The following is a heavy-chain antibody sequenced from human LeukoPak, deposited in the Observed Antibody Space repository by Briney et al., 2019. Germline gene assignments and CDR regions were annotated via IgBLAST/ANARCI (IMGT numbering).Heavy chain of an antibody. CDR1: GFTFSSYA. CDR3: ARDSSLYDSSGYYFP. Sequence: GGSLRLSCAASGFTFSSYAMHWVRQAPGKGLEWVAVISYDGSNKYYADSVKGRFTISRDNSKNTLYLQMNSPRAEDTAVYYCARDSSLYDSSGYYFPWGQGTLVTVSS. V-gene: IGHV3-30-3*01. D-gene: IGHD3-22*01. CDR2: ISYDGSNK. J-gene: IGHJ4*02.